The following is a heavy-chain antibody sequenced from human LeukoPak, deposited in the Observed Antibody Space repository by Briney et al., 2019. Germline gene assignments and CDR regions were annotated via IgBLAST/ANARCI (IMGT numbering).Heavy chain of an antibody. CDR2: INHSGST. J-gene: IGHJ4*02. Sequence: PSETLSLTCAVYGGSFSGYYWSWIRQPPGKGLEWIGEINHSGSTNYNPSLKSRVTISVDTSKNQFSLKLSSVTAADTAVYYCGSGQYGSGAHQDYWGKETLVPVS. D-gene: IGHD3-10*01. CDR3: GSGQYGSGAHQDY. CDR1: GGSFSGYY. V-gene: IGHV4-34*01.